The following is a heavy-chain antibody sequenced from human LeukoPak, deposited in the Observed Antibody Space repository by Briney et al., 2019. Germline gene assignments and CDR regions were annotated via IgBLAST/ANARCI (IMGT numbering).Heavy chain of an antibody. CDR1: GGSVNSGSYF. Sequence: PSETLSLTCTVSGGSVNSGSYFWSWIRQPPGKGLGWIGYIQNSARTNYNPSLESRVTISVDSSKDQFSLRLSSVTAADTAVYYCATDYSNSYGMDVWGQGTTVTVSS. J-gene: IGHJ6*02. CDR2: IQNSART. D-gene: IGHD4-11*01. CDR3: ATDYSNSYGMDV. V-gene: IGHV4-61*01.